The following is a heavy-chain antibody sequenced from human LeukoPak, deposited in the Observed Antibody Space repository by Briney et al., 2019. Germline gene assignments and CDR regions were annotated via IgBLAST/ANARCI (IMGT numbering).Heavy chain of an antibody. CDR3: AREPDPYYYGSGGWFDP. D-gene: IGHD3-10*01. CDR2: IYYSGSI. J-gene: IGHJ5*02. Sequence: SETLSLTCTVPGGSISSYYWSWIRQPPGKGLEWIGYIYYSGSINYNPSLKSRVTISVDTSKNQFSLKLSSVTAADTAVYYCAREPDPYYYGSGGWFDPWGQGTLVTVSS. V-gene: IGHV4-59*01. CDR1: GGSISSYY.